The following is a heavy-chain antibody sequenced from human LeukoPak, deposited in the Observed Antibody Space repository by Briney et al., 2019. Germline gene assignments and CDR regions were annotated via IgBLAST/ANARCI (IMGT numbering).Heavy chain of an antibody. Sequence: SETLSLTCAVYGGSFSGYYWSWIRQPPGKGLEWIGEINHSGSTNYNPSLKSRVTISVDTSKNQFSLKLSSATAADTAVYYCARLSAAASSDYWGQGTLVTVSS. CDR3: ARLSAAASSDY. V-gene: IGHV4-34*01. J-gene: IGHJ4*02. D-gene: IGHD6-13*01. CDR1: GGSFSGYY. CDR2: INHSGST.